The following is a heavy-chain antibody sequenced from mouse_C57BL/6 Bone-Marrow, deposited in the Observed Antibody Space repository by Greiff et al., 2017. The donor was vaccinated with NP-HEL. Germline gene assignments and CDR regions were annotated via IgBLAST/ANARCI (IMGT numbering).Heavy chain of an antibody. CDR1: GYAFSSSW. Sequence: QVQLQQSGPELVKPGASVKISCKASGYAFSSSWMNWVKQRPGKGLEWIGRIYPGDGDTNYNGKFKGKATLTADKSSSTAYMQLSSLTSEDSAVYFCAWGLPYYFDYWGQGTTLTVSS. CDR2: IYPGDGDT. CDR3: AWGLPYYFDY. J-gene: IGHJ2*01. V-gene: IGHV1-82*01. D-gene: IGHD2-2*01.